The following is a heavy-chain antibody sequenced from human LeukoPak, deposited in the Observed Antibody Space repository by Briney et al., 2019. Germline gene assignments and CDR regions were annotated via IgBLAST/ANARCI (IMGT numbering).Heavy chain of an antibody. CDR1: GYTFRVYY. V-gene: IGHV1-2*02. D-gene: IGHD4-23*01. CDR3: ASGRGHDHGGDSENYYYMDV. Sequence: ASVKVSCKGSGYTFRVYYMHWVRQAPGQGLEWMGWINTNSGDTNHAQKFQGRVTMTRDTSITTAYLELSRLTYDDTAVYYCASGRGHDHGGDSENYYYMDVWGKGTMVTVSS. CDR2: INTNSGDT. J-gene: IGHJ6*03.